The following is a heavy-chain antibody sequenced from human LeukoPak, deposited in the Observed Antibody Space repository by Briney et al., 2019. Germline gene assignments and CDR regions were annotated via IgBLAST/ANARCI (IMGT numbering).Heavy chain of an antibody. V-gene: IGHV3-23*01. CDR3: AKDMVRGVSLRSVYFDY. D-gene: IGHD3-10*01. Sequence: PGGSLRLSCAASGFTFSSYAMGWVRQAPGKGLEWVSAISGSGGSTYYADSVKGRFTISRDNSKNALYLQMNSLRAEDTAVYYCAKDMVRGVSLRSVYFDYWGQGTLVTVSS. J-gene: IGHJ4*02. CDR1: GFTFSSYA. CDR2: ISGSGGST.